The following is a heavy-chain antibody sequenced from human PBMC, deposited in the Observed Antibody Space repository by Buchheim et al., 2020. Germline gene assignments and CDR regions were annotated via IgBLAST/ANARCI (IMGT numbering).Heavy chain of an antibody. J-gene: IGHJ4*02. D-gene: IGHD3-3*01. CDR2: IWYDGSNK. CDR1: GFTFSSYG. Sequence: QVQLVESGGGVVQPGRSLRLSCAASGFTFSSYGMHWVRQAPGKGLEWVAVIWYDGSNKYYADSVKGRFTISRDNSKNTLYLQMNSLTAEDTALYYCARGKGRDFDKWSAYYPPDYWGQGT. CDR3: ARGKGRDFDKWSAYYPPDY. V-gene: IGHV3-33*08.